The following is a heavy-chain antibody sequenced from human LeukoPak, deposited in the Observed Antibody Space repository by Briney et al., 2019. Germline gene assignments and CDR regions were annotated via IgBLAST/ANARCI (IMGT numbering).Heavy chain of an antibody. CDR3: SKWGDYDVLTGYYDSDF. D-gene: IGHD3-9*01. J-gene: IGHJ4*02. V-gene: IGHV3-23*01. Sequence: GGSLRLSCAASGFTFNNYAMSWVRQAPGKGLERVSAILGSGRSAYYADSVKGRFTISRDNSKNSLFLQMNSLRVEDTALYYCSKWGDYDVLTGYYDSDFWGQGTLVTVSA. CDR1: GFTFNNYA. CDR2: ILGSGRSA.